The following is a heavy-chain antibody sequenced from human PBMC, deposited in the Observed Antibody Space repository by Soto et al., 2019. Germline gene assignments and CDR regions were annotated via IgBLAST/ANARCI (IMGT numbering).Heavy chain of an antibody. CDR1: GYTFTSYD. CDR2: MNPNSGNT. J-gene: IGHJ4*02. D-gene: IGHD3-16*02. CDR3: ASSPTYYDYVWGSYRYFGD. Sequence: QVQLVQSGAEVKKPGASVKVSCKASGYTFTSYDINWVGQATGQGLEWLGWMNPNSGNTGYAQKFQGRVTMTRNTSISTAYMELSSLRSEDTAVYYCASSPTYYDYVWGSYRYFGDWGQGTLVTVSS. V-gene: IGHV1-8*01.